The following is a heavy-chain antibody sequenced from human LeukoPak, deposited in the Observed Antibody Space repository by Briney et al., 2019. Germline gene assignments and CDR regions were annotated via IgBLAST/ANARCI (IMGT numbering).Heavy chain of an antibody. CDR2: IYYSGST. CDR1: GGSISSYY. J-gene: IGHJ4*02. V-gene: IGHV4-59*01. D-gene: IGHD7-27*01. Sequence: SETLSLTCTVSGGSISSYYWSWIRQPPGKGLEWIGYIYYSGSTNYNPSLESRVTISVDTSKNQFSLKLSSVTAADTAVYYCASFLGLETDYFDYWGQGTLVTVSS. CDR3: ASFLGLETDYFDY.